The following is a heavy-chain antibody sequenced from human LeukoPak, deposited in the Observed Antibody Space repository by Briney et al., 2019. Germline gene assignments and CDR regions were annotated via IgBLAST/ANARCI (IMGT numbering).Heavy chain of an antibody. D-gene: IGHD5-12*01. J-gene: IGHJ4*02. CDR2: IYPGDSDT. CDR3: ARHANGYDNSYFDY. Sequence: GGALQISCKGSGCRFTSYWIGWVRRMPGKGGEWMGTIYPGDSDTRYSPSFQGQVTISADKSISTAYLQWSSLKASDTAMYYCARHANGYDNSYFDYWGQGTLVTVSS. V-gene: IGHV5-51*01. CDR1: GCRFTSYW.